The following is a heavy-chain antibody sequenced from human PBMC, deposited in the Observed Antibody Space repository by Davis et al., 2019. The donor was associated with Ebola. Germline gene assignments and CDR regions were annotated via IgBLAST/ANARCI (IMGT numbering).Heavy chain of an antibody. J-gene: IGHJ3*02. CDR1: GFTFADYA. CDR3: AKSNGNHFRGNAFDI. CDR2: SSWNSGTI. V-gene: IGHV3-9*03. D-gene: IGHD3-10*01. Sequence: PGGSLRLSCAASGFTFADYAMHWVRQAPGKGLEWVSGSSWNSGTIAYADSVKGRFTISRANAKNSLYLQMNSLRAEDMALYYCAKSNGNHFRGNAFDIWGQGTMVTVSS.